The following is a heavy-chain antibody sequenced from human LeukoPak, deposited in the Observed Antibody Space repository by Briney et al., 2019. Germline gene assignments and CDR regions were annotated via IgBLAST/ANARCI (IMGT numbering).Heavy chain of an antibody. D-gene: IGHD3-22*01. Sequence: ASVEVSCRSSGYTFIAYYIHGVRRAPGQGLEWMARINPNSGVTKFAQKFQGRVTMSRDTSISTAYMELSGLTSDDTAVYYCARERYYDSAGNNPGERALEIWGQGTMVTVSS. CDR3: ARERYYDSAGNNPGERALEI. CDR1: GYTFIAYY. CDR2: INPNSGVT. J-gene: IGHJ3*02. V-gene: IGHV1-2*02.